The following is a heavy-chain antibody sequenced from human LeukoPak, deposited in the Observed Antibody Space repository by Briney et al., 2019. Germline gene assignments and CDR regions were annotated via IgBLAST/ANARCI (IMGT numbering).Heavy chain of an antibody. J-gene: IGHJ4*02. Sequence: SVKVSCKASGGTFSSYAISWVRQAPGQGLEWMGGIIPIFGTANYAQKFQGRVTITADESTSTAYMELSSLRSEDTAVYYCARVRGDSSGYYYVAYFDYWGQGTLVTVSS. CDR1: GGTFSSYA. CDR2: IIPIFGTA. D-gene: IGHD3-22*01. CDR3: ARVRGDSSGYYYVAYFDY. V-gene: IGHV1-69*01.